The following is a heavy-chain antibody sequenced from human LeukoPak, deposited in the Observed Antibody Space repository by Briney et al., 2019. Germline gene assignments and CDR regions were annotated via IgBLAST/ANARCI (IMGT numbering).Heavy chain of an antibody. CDR2: IYTSGST. Sequence: SETLSLICTVSGGSISSYYWSWIRQPAGKGLEWIGRIYTSGSTNYNPSLKSRVTMSVDTSKNQFSLKLSSVTAADTAVYYCARDSNYSSGWYMPYYYYYMDVWGKGTTVTVSS. D-gene: IGHD6-19*01. CDR3: ARDSNYSSGWYMPYYYYYMDV. CDR1: GGSISSYY. V-gene: IGHV4-4*07. J-gene: IGHJ6*03.